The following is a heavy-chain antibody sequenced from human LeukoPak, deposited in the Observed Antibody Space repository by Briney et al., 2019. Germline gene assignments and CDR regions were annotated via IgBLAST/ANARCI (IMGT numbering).Heavy chain of an antibody. V-gene: IGHV4-39*01. CDR1: GGSISSSSYY. Sequence: KPSETLSLTCTVSGGSISSSSYYWGWIRQPPGEGLQWIGSIYYRGNTYYTPSLKSRVTISVDMSKNPFSLKLSSVTAAGTAVYYCASPPLDYGVYSIDYWGHGTLVTVSS. CDR3: ASPPLDYGVYSIDY. D-gene: IGHD4-17*01. CDR2: IYYRGNT. J-gene: IGHJ4*01.